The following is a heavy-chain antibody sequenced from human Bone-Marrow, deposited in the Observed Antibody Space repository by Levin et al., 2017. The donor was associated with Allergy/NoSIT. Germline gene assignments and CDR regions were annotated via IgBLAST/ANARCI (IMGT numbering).Heavy chain of an antibody. CDR2: IRSKAYGGTT. D-gene: IGHD2-2*01. J-gene: IGHJ6*03. CDR1: GFTLGDYA. V-gene: IGHV3-49*04. Sequence: PGGSLRLSCTASGFTLGDYAMNWVRQAPGKGLEWVGFIRSKAYGGTTDYAASVEGRFTISTDDSKSIAYLQMNSLKTEDTAVYYCTRWEVPASMPYYYSYYYMDVWGKGTTVTVSS. CDR3: TRWEVPASMPYYYSYYYMDV.